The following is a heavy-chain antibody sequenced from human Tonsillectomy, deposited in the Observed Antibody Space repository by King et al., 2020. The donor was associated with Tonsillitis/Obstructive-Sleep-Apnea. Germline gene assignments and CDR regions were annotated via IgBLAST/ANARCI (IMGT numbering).Heavy chain of an antibody. J-gene: IGHJ4*02. D-gene: IGHD6-19*01. V-gene: IGHV4-59*01. CDR3: ARVGCGWPKY. CDR2: ISYTGNT. CDR1: GASMTNYY. Sequence: VQLQESGPGLVKPSETLALTCTVSGASMTNYYWSWIRQAPGKRLEWIGYISYTGNTNYNPSLKSRVSISVDKSNDQFSLRLTSMTAADTAVYYCARVGCGWPKYWGPGILVTVSS.